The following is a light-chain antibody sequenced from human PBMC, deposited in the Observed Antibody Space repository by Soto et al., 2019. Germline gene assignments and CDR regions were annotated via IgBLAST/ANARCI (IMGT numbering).Light chain of an antibody. Sequence: DIQMTQSPSSLSASVGDRVTIACRASRSINTYLTWYQQKPGKAPKLLIFAASSLQSGVPSRFSGSGSGTDFTLTISSLQPEDFATYYCQQSYSSPTFGPGTKLESK. V-gene: IGKV1-39*01. CDR2: AAS. J-gene: IGKJ2*01. CDR1: RSINTY. CDR3: QQSYSSPT.